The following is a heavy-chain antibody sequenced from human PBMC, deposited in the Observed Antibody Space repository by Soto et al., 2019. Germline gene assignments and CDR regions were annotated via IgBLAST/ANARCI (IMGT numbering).Heavy chain of an antibody. CDR3: AREVGRDGYNSYYFDY. Sequence: QVQLVQSGAEVKKPGSSVKVSCKASGGTFSSYAISWVRQAPGQGLEWMGGIIPIFGTANYAQKFQGRVTITADESTSTAYMELSSLRSEDTTVYYCAREVGRDGYNSYYFDYWGQGTLVTVSS. J-gene: IGHJ4*02. D-gene: IGHD5-12*01. V-gene: IGHV1-69*01. CDR1: GGTFSSYA. CDR2: IIPIFGTA.